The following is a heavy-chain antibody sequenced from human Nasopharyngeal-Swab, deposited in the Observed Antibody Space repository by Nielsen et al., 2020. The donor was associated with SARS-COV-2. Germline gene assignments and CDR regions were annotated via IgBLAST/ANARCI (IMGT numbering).Heavy chain of an antibody. CDR2: ISSSSTSI. D-gene: IGHD3-9*01. CDR1: GFTFSSYN. V-gene: IGHV3-21*01. Sequence: GGSLRLSCAASGFTFSSYNMNWVRQAPGKGLEWVSSISSSSTSISYADSVKGRFTISRDNAKNSLYLQMNSRRAEDTAVYYCARGCVLTGPSCYYYGMDVWGQGTTVTVSS. CDR3: ARGCVLTGPSCYYYGMDV. J-gene: IGHJ6*02.